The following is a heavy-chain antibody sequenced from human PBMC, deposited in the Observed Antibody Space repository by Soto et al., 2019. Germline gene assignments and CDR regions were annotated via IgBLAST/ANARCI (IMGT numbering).Heavy chain of an antibody. Sequence: GGSLRLSCAASGFTFTNAWMSWVRQAPGKGLERVGRIKTKADGETTDYAAPVKGRFTISRDYSRNTLYLQMNSLKTEDTAVYHCATETTMVREVITTYYYYYGMDVWGQGTTVTVSS. V-gene: IGHV3-15*01. J-gene: IGHJ6*02. CDR3: ATETTMVREVITTYYYYYGMDV. D-gene: IGHD3-10*01. CDR2: IKTKADGETT. CDR1: GFTFTNAW.